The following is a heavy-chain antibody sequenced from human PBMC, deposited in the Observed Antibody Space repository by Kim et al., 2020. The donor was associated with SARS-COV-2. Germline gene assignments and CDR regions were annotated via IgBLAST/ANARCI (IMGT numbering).Heavy chain of an antibody. CDR3: VRIAARLFDY. Sequence: NKYYADSVKGRFTISRDNSKNTLYLQMNSLRAEDTAVYYCVRIAARLFDYWGQGTLVTVSS. D-gene: IGHD6-6*01. J-gene: IGHJ4*02. V-gene: IGHV3-33*01. CDR2: NK.